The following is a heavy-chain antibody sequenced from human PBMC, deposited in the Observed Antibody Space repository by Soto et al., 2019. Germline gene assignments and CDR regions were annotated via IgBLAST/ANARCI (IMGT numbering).Heavy chain of an antibody. J-gene: IGHJ4*02. Sequence: EVQLVESGGGLVQPGGSLRLSCAASGFTFSSYWMHWVRQAPGKGLEWVSRMSMDGNRISYVDSVKGRCTISRDNAKNKFYMEMNSARVEDTAVYYCVRGDSDRYDGHGYLGRHWGQGSLVTVSS. CDR2: MSMDGNRI. D-gene: IGHD3-22*01. CDR3: VRGDSDRYDGHGYLGRH. CDR1: GFTFSSYW. V-gene: IGHV3-74*01.